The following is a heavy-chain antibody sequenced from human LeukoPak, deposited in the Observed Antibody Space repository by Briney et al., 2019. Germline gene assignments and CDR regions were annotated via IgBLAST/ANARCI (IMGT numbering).Heavy chain of an antibody. CDR2: IYHSGST. CDR3: AREPWAAAGIKAKRFDP. D-gene: IGHD6-13*01. V-gene: IGHV4-4*02. J-gene: IGHJ5*02. CDR1: GGSISSSNW. Sequence: SGTLSLTCAVSGGSISSSNWWSWVRQPPGKGLEWIGEIYHSGSTNYNPSLKSRVTISVDKSKNQSSLKLSSVTAADTAVYYCAREPWAAAGIKAKRFDPWGQGTLVTVSS.